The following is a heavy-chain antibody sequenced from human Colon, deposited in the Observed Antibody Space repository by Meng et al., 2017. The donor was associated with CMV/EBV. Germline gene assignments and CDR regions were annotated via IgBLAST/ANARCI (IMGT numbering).Heavy chain of an antibody. D-gene: IGHD4-23*01. CDR3: ASQDYGGSTRDY. Sequence: VQLVASGGGWVMPWGSMRLFRGASGVTVSRIYMGWVRQAPGKGLEWVSVIDSGGSTYYADSVKGRFNISRDNSKNTLYLQMNSLRAEDTAVYYCASQDYGGSTRDYWGQGTLVTVSS. CDR1: GVTVSRIY. CDR2: IDSGGST. J-gene: IGHJ4*02. V-gene: IGHV3-66*04.